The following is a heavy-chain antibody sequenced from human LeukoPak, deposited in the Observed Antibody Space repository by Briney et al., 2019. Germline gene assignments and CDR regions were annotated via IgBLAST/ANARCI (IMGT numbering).Heavy chain of an antibody. CDR1: SGSISNYY. Sequence: SETLSLTCTISSGSISNYYWTWIRRSPGKGLERIGNVYYSGNTNYNPSLKSRVSISLDTSRNQFSLTLTSVTAADTAVYYCANSIGPYGSKNGFDVWGQGTMVTVSS. V-gene: IGHV4-59*08. CDR3: ANSIGPYGSKNGFDV. CDR2: VYYSGNT. D-gene: IGHD1-26*01. J-gene: IGHJ3*01.